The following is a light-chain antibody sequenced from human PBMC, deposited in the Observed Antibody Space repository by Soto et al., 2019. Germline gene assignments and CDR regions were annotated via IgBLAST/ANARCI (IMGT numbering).Light chain of an antibody. CDR2: KAS. Sequence: DIQMTQSLSTLSASVGDRVTITCRASQGISSWLAWYQQKSGKAPKLLIYKASSLQRGVPSRFSGSGSGTEFTLTISSLQPDDFATYYCQQYHGFPWTFGQGTKVEIK. CDR3: QQYHGFPWT. V-gene: IGKV1-5*03. J-gene: IGKJ1*01. CDR1: QGISSW.